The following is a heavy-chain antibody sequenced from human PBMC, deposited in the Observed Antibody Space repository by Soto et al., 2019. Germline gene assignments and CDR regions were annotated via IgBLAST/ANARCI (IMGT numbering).Heavy chain of an antibody. D-gene: IGHD5-18*01. CDR3: ARDEDTAMVSYYYYGMDV. J-gene: IGHJ6*02. V-gene: IGHV1-69*13. CDR2: IIPIFGTA. Sequence: SVKVSCKASGGTFSSYAISWVRQAPGQGLEWMGGIIPIFGTANYAQKFQGRVTITADESTSTAYMELSSLRSEDTAVYYCARDEDTAMVSYYYYGMDVWGQGTTVTVS. CDR1: GGTFSSYA.